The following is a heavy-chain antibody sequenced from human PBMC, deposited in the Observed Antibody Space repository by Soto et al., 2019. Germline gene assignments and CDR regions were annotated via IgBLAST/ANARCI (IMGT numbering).Heavy chain of an antibody. Sequence: GGSLRLSCAASGFTFSSYAMSWVRQAPGKGLEWVSAISGSGGSTYYADSVKGRFTISRDNSKNTLYLQMNSLRAEDTAVYYCAKDLVAIFRPTNSIGTQTIFDYWGQGTLVTVSS. CDR2: ISGSGGST. J-gene: IGHJ4*02. CDR3: AKDLVAIFRPTNSIGTQTIFDY. V-gene: IGHV3-23*01. D-gene: IGHD3-3*01. CDR1: GFTFSSYA.